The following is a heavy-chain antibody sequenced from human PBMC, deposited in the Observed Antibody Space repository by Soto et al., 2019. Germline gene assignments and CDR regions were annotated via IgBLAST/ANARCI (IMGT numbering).Heavy chain of an antibody. V-gene: IGHV4-59*01. Sequence: SETLSLTCTVSGGSISSYYWSWTRQPPGKGLEWIGYIYYSGSTNYNPSLKSRVTISVDTSKNQFSLKLSSVTAADTAVYYCARVADYDYIWGLLDYWGQGTLVTVSS. CDR3: ARVADYDYIWGLLDY. J-gene: IGHJ4*02. CDR1: GGSISSYY. CDR2: IYYSGST. D-gene: IGHD3-16*01.